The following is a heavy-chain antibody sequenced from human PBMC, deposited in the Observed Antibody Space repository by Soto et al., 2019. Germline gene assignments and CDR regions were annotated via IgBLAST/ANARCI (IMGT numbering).Heavy chain of an antibody. CDR3: AREREVGPTTTSPLDV. D-gene: IGHD1-26*01. CDR1: GFIFSNYA. V-gene: IGHV3-30-3*01. Sequence: QVQLVESGGGVVQPGRSLRLSCAASGFIFSNYAMHWVRQAPGKGLEWVAVTSYVRSNKYYADSVKGRFTISRDNSKNTLYLQVNSLRAEDTAVYYCAREREVGPTTTSPLDVWGQGTTVTVSS. CDR2: TSYVRSNK. J-gene: IGHJ6*02.